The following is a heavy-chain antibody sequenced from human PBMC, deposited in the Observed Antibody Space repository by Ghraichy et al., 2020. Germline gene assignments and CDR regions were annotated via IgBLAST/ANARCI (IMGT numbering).Heavy chain of an antibody. J-gene: IGHJ6*02. V-gene: IGHV3-20*01. CDR2: INWNGGST. D-gene: IGHD2-2*01. CDR1: GFTFDDYG. CDR3: ARNGPYCSSTSCYYYYYGMDV. Sequence: GVLNTSCAASGFTFDDYGMSWVRQAPGKGLEWVSGINWNGGSTGYADSVKGRFTISRDNAKNSLYLQMNSLRAEDTALYHCARNGPYCSSTSCYYYYYGMDVWGQGTTVTVSS.